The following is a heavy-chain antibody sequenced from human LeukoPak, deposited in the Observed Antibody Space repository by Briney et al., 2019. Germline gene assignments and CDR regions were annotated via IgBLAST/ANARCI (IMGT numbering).Heavy chain of an antibody. CDR2: INHSGST. V-gene: IGHV4-34*01. CDR1: GGSFSGYY. Sequence: PSETLSLTCAVYGGSFSGYYWGWIRQPPGKGLEWIGEINHSGSTNYNPSLKSRVTISVDTSKNQFSLKLSSVTAADTAVYYCARGTPVVVAATRPHWFDPWGQGTLVTVSS. CDR3: ARGTPVVVAATRPHWFDP. D-gene: IGHD2-15*01. J-gene: IGHJ5*02.